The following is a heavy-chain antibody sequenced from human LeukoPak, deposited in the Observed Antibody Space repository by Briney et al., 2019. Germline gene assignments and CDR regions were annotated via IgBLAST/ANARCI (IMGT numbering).Heavy chain of an antibody. CDR1: GFTFSSYA. CDR3: AKLRYSSSWSLDYFDY. CDR2: ISGSGGST. Sequence: GGSLRLSCAASGFTFSSYAMSWVRQAPGKGLEWVSAISGSGGSTYYADSVKGRFTISTDNSKNTLYLQMNSLRAEDTAVYYCAKLRYSSSWSLDYFDYWGQGTLVTVSS. J-gene: IGHJ4*02. V-gene: IGHV3-23*01. D-gene: IGHD6-13*01.